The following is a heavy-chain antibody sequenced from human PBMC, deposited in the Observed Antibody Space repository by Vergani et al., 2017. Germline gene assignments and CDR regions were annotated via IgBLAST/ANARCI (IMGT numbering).Heavy chain of an antibody. D-gene: IGHD2-15*01. V-gene: IGHV3-15*01. Sequence: EVQLVESGGGLVKPGGSLRLSCAASGFTFSNAWMSWVRQAPGKGLEWVGRIKSKTDGRTTDYAAPVKGRFTISRDDSKNTLYLQMNSLKTEDTAVYYCTTGSHVVVVATSNWFDPWGQGTLVTVS. CDR2: IKSKTDGRTT. CDR1: GFTFSNAW. J-gene: IGHJ5*02. CDR3: TTGSHVVVVATSNWFDP.